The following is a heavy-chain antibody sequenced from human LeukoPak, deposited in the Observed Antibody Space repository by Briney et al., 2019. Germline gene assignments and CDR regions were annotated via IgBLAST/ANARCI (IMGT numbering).Heavy chain of an antibody. Sequence: ASVKVSCKASGYTFTSYYMHWVRQAPGQGLEWMGIINPSGGSTSYAQKFQGRVTMTRDTSTSTVYMGLSSLRSEDTAAYYCAREDSSGWYVFDYWGQGTLVTVSS. V-gene: IGHV1-46*01. CDR1: GYTFTSYY. CDR2: INPSGGST. D-gene: IGHD6-19*01. J-gene: IGHJ4*02. CDR3: AREDSSGWYVFDY.